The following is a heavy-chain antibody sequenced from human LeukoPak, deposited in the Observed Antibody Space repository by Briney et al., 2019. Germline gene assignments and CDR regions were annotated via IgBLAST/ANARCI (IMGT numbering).Heavy chain of an antibody. CDR1: GFTFSSYA. J-gene: IGHJ5*02. V-gene: IGHV3-23*01. D-gene: IGHD2-15*01. Sequence: GGSLRLSCAASGFTFSSYAMSWVRQAPGKGLEWVSAISGSGGSTYYADSVKGRFTISRDNSKNTLYLQMNSLRAEDTAVYYCAKTPRAGYCSGGSCYTNWFDPWGQGTLVTVSS. CDR3: AKTPRAGYCSGGSCYTNWFDP. CDR2: ISGSGGST.